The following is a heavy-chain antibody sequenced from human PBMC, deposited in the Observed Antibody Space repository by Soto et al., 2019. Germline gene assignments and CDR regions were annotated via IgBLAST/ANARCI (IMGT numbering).Heavy chain of an antibody. CDR2: FDPEDGET. D-gene: IGHD6-19*01. Sequence: APVKGSRKGFGYTLTEFLVHRLRLDPGKGLEWMGGFDPEDGETIYAQKFQGRVTMTEDTSTDTAYMELSSLRSEDTAVYYCATRSSGWSGAYDYWGQGTLVTVSS. CDR1: GYTLTEFL. V-gene: IGHV1-24*01. J-gene: IGHJ4*02. CDR3: ATRSSGWSGAYDY.